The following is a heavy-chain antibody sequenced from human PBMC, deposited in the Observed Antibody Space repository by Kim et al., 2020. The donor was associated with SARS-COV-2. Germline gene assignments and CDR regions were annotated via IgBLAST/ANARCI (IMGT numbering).Heavy chain of an antibody. D-gene: IGHD2-21*02. J-gene: IGHJ3*02. Sequence: SETLSLTCTVSGGSISSYYWSWIRQPPGKGLEWIGYIYYSGSTNYNPSLKSRVTISVDTSKNQFSLKLSSVTAADTAVYYCARFAWVVTATPFDIWGQGTMVTVSS. CDR2: IYYSGST. CDR3: ARFAWVVTATPFDI. CDR1: GGSISSYY. V-gene: IGHV4-59*08.